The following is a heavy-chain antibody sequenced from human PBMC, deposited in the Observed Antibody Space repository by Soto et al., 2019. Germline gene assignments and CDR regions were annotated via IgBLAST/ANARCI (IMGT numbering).Heavy chain of an antibody. V-gene: IGHV4-34*01. CDR2: INHRGSA. J-gene: IGHJ6*02. Sequence: SETLSLTCAVYGGSFRGYFWTWIRQPPGKGLERIGEINHRGSANYNPSLKSRATMSADTSNIQISLKLTSVTAADTAVYYCARDYADSTGDFGVDVWGQGTTVTVSS. CDR3: ARDYADSTGDFGVDV. CDR1: GGSFRGYF. D-gene: IGHD3-22*01.